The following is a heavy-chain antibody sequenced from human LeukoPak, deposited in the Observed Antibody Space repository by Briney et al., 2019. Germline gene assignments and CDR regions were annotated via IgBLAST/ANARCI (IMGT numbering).Heavy chain of an antibody. V-gene: IGHV3-23*01. J-gene: IGHJ4*02. CDR2: ISGSGGST. Sequence: GGSLRLSCAASGFTFSSYAMSWVRQAPGKGLEWVSAISGSGGSTYYADPVKGRFTISRDNSKNTLYLQMNSLRAEDTAVYYCAKDQSYDFWSGYYFDYWGQGTLVTVSS. D-gene: IGHD3-3*01. CDR1: GFTFSSYA. CDR3: AKDQSYDFWSGYYFDY.